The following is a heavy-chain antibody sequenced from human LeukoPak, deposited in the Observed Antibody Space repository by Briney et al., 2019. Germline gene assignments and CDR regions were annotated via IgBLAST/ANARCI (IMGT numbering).Heavy chain of an antibody. CDR2: IYYSGST. J-gene: IGHJ4*02. Sequence: SETLSLTCSVSGGSITTTYYWSWIRQPPGKGLEWIGYIYYSGSTNYNPSLKSRVTISVDTSKNQFSLKLSSVTAADTAVYYCARDLSGVLWFGGQGTLVTVSS. D-gene: IGHD3-10*01. V-gene: IGHV4-59*01. CDR3: ARDLSGVLWF. CDR1: GGSITTTYY.